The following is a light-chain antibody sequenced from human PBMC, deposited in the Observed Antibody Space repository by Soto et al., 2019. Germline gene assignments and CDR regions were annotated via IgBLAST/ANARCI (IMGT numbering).Light chain of an antibody. Sequence: QAVVTQEPSLTVSPGGTVTLTCAVYTGAVTSSNYPNWFQQKPGQPLRALIYSTNHKYSWTPARFSGSLLGGKAALTLSGVQPEDEADYYCLLYYGGQLGVFGGGTKLTVL. CDR1: TGAVTSSNY. CDR3: LLYYGGQLGV. V-gene: IGLV7-43*01. CDR2: STN. J-gene: IGLJ2*01.